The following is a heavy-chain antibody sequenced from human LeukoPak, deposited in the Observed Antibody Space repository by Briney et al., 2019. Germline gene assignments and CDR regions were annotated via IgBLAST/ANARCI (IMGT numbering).Heavy chain of an antibody. CDR1: GFTFSSYW. CDR3: ARGGGLGV. Sequence: GGSLRLSCAASGFTFSSYWMNWVRQAPGKGLEWVANIKQDGNEKYYVDSVKGRFTISRDNAKNSLYLQMSNLRAEDTAVYFCARGGGLGVWGQGATVTVSS. CDR2: IKQDGNEK. D-gene: IGHD3-16*01. J-gene: IGHJ6*02. V-gene: IGHV3-7*03.